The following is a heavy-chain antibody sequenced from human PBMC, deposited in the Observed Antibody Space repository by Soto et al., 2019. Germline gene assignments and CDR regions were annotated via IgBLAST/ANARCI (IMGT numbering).Heavy chain of an antibody. CDR1: GGSIISGGYC. CDR3: ARYIEQSGFDP. Sequence: KTSETLSLTCAVSGGSIISGGYCWSWIRQPPGKGLEWIGYIYHSGSTYYNSSFKSRVTISVDRSKNQFSLRLISVTAADTALYYCARYIEQSGFDPWGQGTLVTVSS. D-gene: IGHD2-15*01. CDR2: IYHSGST. V-gene: IGHV4-30-2*01. J-gene: IGHJ5*02.